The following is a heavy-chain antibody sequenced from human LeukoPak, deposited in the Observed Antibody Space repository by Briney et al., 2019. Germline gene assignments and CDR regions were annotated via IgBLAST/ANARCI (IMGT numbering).Heavy chain of an antibody. CDR2: MYYDGISK. Sequence: PGRSLRLSCAASGFTFSSYGMHWVRQAPGKGLEWVAVMYYDGISKYYADSMKGRFTISRDNSMNTLYLQMNSLRAEDTAVYFCARDLYCSGGSCLYFDYWGQGTLVTVSS. J-gene: IGHJ4*02. V-gene: IGHV3-33*01. CDR3: ARDLYCSGGSCLYFDY. CDR1: GFTFSSYG. D-gene: IGHD2-15*01.